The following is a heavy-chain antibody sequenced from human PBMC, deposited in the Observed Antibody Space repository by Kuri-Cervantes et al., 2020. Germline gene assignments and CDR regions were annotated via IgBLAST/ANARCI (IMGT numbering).Heavy chain of an antibody. CDR2: ISSSGSTI. D-gene: IGHD3-22*01. J-gene: IGHJ4*02. V-gene: IGHV3-11*01. Sequence: GESLKISCAASGFTFRDYYINWIRQAPGKGLEWISYISSSGSTIDYADSVKGRFTISRDNAKNSLYLQMNSLRAEDTALYYCARFSLDSSGPYRGYFDYWGQGTLVTVSS. CDR1: GFTFRDYY. CDR3: ARFSLDSSGPYRGYFDY.